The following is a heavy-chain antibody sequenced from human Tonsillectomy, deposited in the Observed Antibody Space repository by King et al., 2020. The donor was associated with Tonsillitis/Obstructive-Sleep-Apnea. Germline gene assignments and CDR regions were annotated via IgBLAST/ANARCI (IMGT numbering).Heavy chain of an antibody. Sequence: EVQLVESGGGLVQPGGSLRLSCAASGFTFSSYAMSWVRQAPGKGLEWVSGIYGSGATTHYADSVKGRFIISRDNSKNTLYLQMNSLRAEDTAIYYCAKAIQPFDYWGQGTLVTVSS. V-gene: IGHV3-23*04. CDR3: AKAIQPFDY. CDR2: IYGSGATT. J-gene: IGHJ4*02. CDR1: GFTFSSYA. D-gene: IGHD5-18*01.